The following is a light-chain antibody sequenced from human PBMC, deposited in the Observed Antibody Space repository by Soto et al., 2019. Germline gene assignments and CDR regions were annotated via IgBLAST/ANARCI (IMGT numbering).Light chain of an antibody. CDR3: SSYTSATTYV. Sequence: QSVVTQPASVSGSPGQSITISCTGPSSDVGAYNYDSWYQQYPGEAPKVIIYDVSHRPAGVSNRFSGSKSGNTASLTISGLQTQDEADYYCSSYTSATTYVFGTGTKVTVL. V-gene: IGLV2-14*01. CDR1: SSDVGAYNY. CDR2: DVS. J-gene: IGLJ1*01.